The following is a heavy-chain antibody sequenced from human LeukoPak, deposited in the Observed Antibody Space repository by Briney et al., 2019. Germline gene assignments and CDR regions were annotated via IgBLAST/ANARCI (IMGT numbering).Heavy chain of an antibody. CDR3: ARDQRNYYDSSGYFRPPMYYFDY. CDR1: GFTFSSYW. V-gene: IGHV3-7*01. Sequence: GGSLRLSCAASGFTFSSYWMSWVRQAPGEGLEWVANIKQDGSEKYYVDSVKGRFTISRDNAKNSLYLQMNSLRAEDTAVYYCARDQRNYYDSSGYFRPPMYYFDYWGQGTLVTVSS. D-gene: IGHD3-22*01. CDR2: IKQDGSEK. J-gene: IGHJ4*02.